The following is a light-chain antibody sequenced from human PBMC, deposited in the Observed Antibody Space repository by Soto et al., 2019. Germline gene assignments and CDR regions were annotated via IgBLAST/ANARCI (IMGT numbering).Light chain of an antibody. J-gene: IGKJ4*01. CDR2: AAS. CDR3: LSGHSRP. V-gene: IGKV1-12*02. CDR1: QGLSRY. Sequence: DIPMTQSPSSVSASVGDRVTITCRVSQGLSRYLAWYQQKPGKAPKLLIYAASNLQSGVPSRFSSSRSGTDFTLTISSLQPEDFATYFCLSGHSRPFGGGTKVEIK.